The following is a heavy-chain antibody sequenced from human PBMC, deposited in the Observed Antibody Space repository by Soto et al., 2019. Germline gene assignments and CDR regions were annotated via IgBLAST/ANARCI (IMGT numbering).Heavy chain of an antibody. J-gene: IGHJ4*02. D-gene: IGHD4-17*01. CDR1: GFTFSKYA. CDR2: IAADGVGT. CDR3: AREGVGEMATVTKGIFDC. V-gene: IGHV3-23*01. Sequence: EVQLLDSGGGLVQPGGSLRVSCAASGFTFSKYAMSWIRQAPGKGLEWVSAIAADGVGTYYADSVKGRFTISRDNSKNALYLQVNSLRAEETAIYFCAREGVGEMATVTKGIFDCWGQGTLVTVSS.